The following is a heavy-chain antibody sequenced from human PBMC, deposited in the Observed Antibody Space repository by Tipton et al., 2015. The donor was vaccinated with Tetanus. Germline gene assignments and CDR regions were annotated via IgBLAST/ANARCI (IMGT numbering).Heavy chain of an antibody. CDR3: ARVATSGGYFDY. CDR1: GGTFSSYA. Sequence: QLVQSGAEVKKPGASVKVSCKGSGGTFSSYAISWVRQAPGQGLEWMGGIYPIFGTANYAQKFQGRVTITADESTSTAYMELSSLRSEDTAVYYCARVATSGGYFDYWGQGTLVTVSS. D-gene: IGHD5-24*01. CDR2: IYPIFGTA. V-gene: IGHV1-69*01. J-gene: IGHJ4*02.